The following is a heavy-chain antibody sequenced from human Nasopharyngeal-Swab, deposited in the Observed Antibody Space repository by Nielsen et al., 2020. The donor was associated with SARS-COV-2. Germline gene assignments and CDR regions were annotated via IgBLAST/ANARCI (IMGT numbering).Heavy chain of an antibody. CDR2: ISPDGGRS. J-gene: IGHJ4*02. D-gene: IGHD5-18*01. V-gene: IGHV3-74*01. Sequence: GGSLRLSCTASGVNFRTYHMHWVRQAPGKGLVWVSNISPDGGRSDYADSVKGRFTIPRDNAKHMVYLQMTSLRADDTAVYYCVTYSVDTTMFEYWGQGTPVTVSS. CDR1: GVNFRTYH. CDR3: VTYSVDTTMFEY.